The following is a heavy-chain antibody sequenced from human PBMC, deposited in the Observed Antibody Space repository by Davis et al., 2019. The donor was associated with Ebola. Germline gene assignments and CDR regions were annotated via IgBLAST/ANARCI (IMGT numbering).Heavy chain of an antibody. CDR1: GNSFASHW. J-gene: IGHJ4*02. CDR2: IYTGDSDT. CDR3: ARMGKSYYDSLWDY. V-gene: IGHV5-51*01. D-gene: IGHD3-10*01. Sequence: PGGSLRLSCKDSGNSFASHWIGWVRQMPGKGLEWMGIIYTGDSDTRYSPSFRGQVTISADKSIKTAFLQWSSLKASDTAMYYCARMGKSYYDSLWDYWGQGTLVTVSS.